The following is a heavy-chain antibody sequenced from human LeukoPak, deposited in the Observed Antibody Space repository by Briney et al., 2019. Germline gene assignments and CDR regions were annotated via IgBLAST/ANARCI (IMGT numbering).Heavy chain of an antibody. Sequence: SETLSLTCTVFGDSVTGYFLNWVRQPPGKGLEWIGHIYKIGATNYNPSLKSRLTISADTSKNQFSLQLRSVTAADTAVYYCVIGVGWQPDYWGQGALVTVSS. V-gene: IGHV4-59*02. CDR3: VIGVGWQPDY. CDR1: GDSVTGYF. J-gene: IGHJ4*02. D-gene: IGHD2-15*01. CDR2: IYKIGAT.